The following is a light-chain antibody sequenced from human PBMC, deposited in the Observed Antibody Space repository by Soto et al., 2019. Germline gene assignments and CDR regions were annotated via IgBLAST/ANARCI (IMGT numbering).Light chain of an antibody. J-gene: IGKJ1*01. CDR2: KAS. CDR1: QSISSW. Sequence: DIQMTQSPSTLSASLGDRVTITCRASQSISSWLAWYQQKPGKAPKLLIYKASSLESGVPSRFSGSGSGTECTLTISSLPPDDFETYYCQQYNSYSWTFGQGTKVDIK. CDR3: QQYNSYSWT. V-gene: IGKV1-5*03.